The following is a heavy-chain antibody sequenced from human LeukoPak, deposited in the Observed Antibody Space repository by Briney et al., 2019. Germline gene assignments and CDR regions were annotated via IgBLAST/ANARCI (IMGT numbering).Heavy chain of an antibody. D-gene: IGHD3-10*01. CDR1: DGSISNYY. Sequence: SETLYLTLTISDGSISNYYWIWIRQPPGKGLEWVGYISYSGTTKYNPSLKSRVTISLDTAENQFSLELSSVTAADTAVYYCARRGSWSYSPFDSLGQ. CDR3: ARRGSWSYSPFDS. CDR2: ISYSGTT. J-gene: IGHJ4*02. V-gene: IGHV4-59*12.